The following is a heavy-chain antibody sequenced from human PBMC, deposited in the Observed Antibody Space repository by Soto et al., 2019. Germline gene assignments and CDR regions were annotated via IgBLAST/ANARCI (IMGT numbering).Heavy chain of an antibody. Sequence: GGSLRLSCAASGFTFSSYAMHWVRQAPGKGLEWVAVISYDGSNKYYADSVKGRFTISRDNSKNTLYLQMNSLRAEDTAVYYCARVVFTGSGGFDPWGQGTLVTVSS. CDR1: GFTFSSYA. V-gene: IGHV3-30-3*01. CDR2: ISYDGSNK. D-gene: IGHD3-10*01. CDR3: ARVVFTGSGGFDP. J-gene: IGHJ5*02.